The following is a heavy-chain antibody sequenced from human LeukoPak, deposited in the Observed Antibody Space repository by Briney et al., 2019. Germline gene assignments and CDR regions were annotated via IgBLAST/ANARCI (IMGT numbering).Heavy chain of an antibody. J-gene: IGHJ4*02. CDR1: GFTFSSYA. Sequence: PGGSLRLSCAASGFTFSSYAMHWVRQAPGKGLEWVAVISYDGSNKYYADSVKGRFTISRDNAKNSLYLQMNSLRAEDTAVYYCARHSGTYYDYWGQGTLVTVSS. V-gene: IGHV3-30-3*01. CDR3: ARHSGTYYDY. D-gene: IGHD1-26*01. CDR2: ISYDGSNK.